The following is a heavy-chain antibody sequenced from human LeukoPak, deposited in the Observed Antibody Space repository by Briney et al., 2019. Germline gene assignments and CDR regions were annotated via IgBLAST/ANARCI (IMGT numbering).Heavy chain of an antibody. CDR2: IRYDGSNK. V-gene: IGHV3-30*02. Sequence: GGSLRLSCAASGFTFSSYGMHWVRQAPGKGLEWVAFIRYDGSNKYYADSVKGRFTISRDNSRNTLYLQMNSLRAEDTAVYYCARAIPLYYYYMDVWGKGTTVTVSS. J-gene: IGHJ6*03. CDR3: ARAIPLYYYYMDV. CDR1: GFTFSSYG.